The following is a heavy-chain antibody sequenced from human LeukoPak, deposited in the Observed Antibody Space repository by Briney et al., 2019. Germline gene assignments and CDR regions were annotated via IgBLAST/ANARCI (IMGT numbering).Heavy chain of an antibody. Sequence: LGESLKISCKGSGYSFTSYWIGWVRQMPGKGLEWMGVIYPRDSDTRYSPSFQGQVTISADKSISTAYLQWSSLKAPDTAMYYCASTYSSGWYYFDYWGQGTLVTVSS. CDR1: GYSFTSYW. CDR2: IYPRDSDT. J-gene: IGHJ4*02. CDR3: ASTYSSGWYYFDY. V-gene: IGHV5-51*01. D-gene: IGHD6-19*01.